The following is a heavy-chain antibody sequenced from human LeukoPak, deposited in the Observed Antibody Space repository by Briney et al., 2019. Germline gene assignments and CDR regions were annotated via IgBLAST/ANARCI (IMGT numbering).Heavy chain of an antibody. Sequence: PGGSLRLSCAASGFTFSNFGMHWVRQTPGKGLEWVAFIRFDGTSEFYADSVKGRFTVSRDNAKNMVYLLMDSLKTEDTAIYFCAREGSGLVIHAFDVWGQGTMVTVSS. CDR1: GFTFSNFG. V-gene: IGHV3-30*02. J-gene: IGHJ3*01. CDR3: AREGSGLVIHAFDV. D-gene: IGHD3/OR15-3a*01. CDR2: IRFDGTSE.